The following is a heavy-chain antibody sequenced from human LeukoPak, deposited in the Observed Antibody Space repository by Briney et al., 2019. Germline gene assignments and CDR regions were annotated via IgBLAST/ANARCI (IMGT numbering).Heavy chain of an antibody. V-gene: IGHV5-51*01. J-gene: IGHJ1*01. CDR2: IYPGDSDT. CDR3: ARPDDNADYILSY. D-gene: IGHD4-17*01. Sequence: GESLKISCKGSGYTFSNYWIGWVRQMPGKGLEYLGIIYPGDSDTKYSPAFEGHITISVDKTITTAYLQWSSLKASDTAMYYCARPDDNADYILSYWGQGTLVTVSS. CDR1: GYTFSNYW.